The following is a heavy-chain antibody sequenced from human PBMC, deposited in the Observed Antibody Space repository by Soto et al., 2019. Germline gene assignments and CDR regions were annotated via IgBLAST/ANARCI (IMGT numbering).Heavy chain of an antibody. CDR2: ISGSGGST. Sequence: GGFLRLSCAASGFTFSSYAMSWVRQAPGKGLEWVSAISGSGGSTYYADSVKGRFTISRDNSKNTLYLQMNSLRAEDTAVYYCAKDRSDGYSYGKFDYWGQGTLVTVS. D-gene: IGHD5-18*01. CDR1: GFTFSSYA. CDR3: AKDRSDGYSYGKFDY. V-gene: IGHV3-23*01. J-gene: IGHJ4*02.